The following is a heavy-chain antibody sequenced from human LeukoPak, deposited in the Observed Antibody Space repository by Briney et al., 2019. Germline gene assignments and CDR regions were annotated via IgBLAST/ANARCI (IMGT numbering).Heavy chain of an antibody. D-gene: IGHD3-3*01. V-gene: IGHV5-51*01. J-gene: IGHJ3*02. CDR2: IYPDDADT. Sequence: GESLQISCKGSGYSFTSYWIGWVRPMPGKGLEWMGIIYPDDADTKYNPSFEGQVTISADKSIHTVYLQWSSLKASDTAMYYCARQTAYYDFSNPSYLTRGSPGAYDIWGQGTMVIVSS. CDR3: ARQTAYYDFSNPSYLTRGSPGAYDI. CDR1: GYSFTSYW.